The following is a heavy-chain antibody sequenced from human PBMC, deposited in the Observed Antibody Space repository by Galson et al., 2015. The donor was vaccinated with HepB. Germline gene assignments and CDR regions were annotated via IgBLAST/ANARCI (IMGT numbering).Heavy chain of an antibody. D-gene: IGHD2-15*01. CDR2: ISTYNGNT. CDR1: GYTFISYG. CDR3: VRDAGRYCSGASCYPGYDY. Sequence: SVKVSCKASGYTFISYGVIWVRQAPGQGLEWMGWISTYNGNTKYAQKFKGRVTMTTDTSTSTAYMDLRSLRSDDTAVYYCVRDAGRYCSGASCYPGYDYWGQGTLVTVSS. V-gene: IGHV1-18*01. J-gene: IGHJ4*02.